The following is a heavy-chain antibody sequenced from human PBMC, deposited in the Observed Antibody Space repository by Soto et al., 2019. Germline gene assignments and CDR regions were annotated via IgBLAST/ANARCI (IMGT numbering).Heavy chain of an antibody. D-gene: IGHD2-15*01. CDR1: GFTFSSYG. CDR2: ISYDGSNK. CDR3: AKDEMGVVVAADLDY. J-gene: IGHJ4*02. Sequence: QVQLVESGGGVVQPGRSLRLSCAASGFTFSSYGMHWVRQAPGKGLEWVAVISYDGSNKYYADSVKGRFTISRDNSKNTLYLQMNSLRAEDTAVYYCAKDEMGVVVAADLDYWGQGTLVTVSS. V-gene: IGHV3-30*18.